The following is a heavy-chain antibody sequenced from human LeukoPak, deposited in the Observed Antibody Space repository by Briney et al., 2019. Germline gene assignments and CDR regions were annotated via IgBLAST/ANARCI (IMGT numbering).Heavy chain of an antibody. V-gene: IGHV3-64*01. Sequence: PGVSLRLSCAASGFTFSNYAMHWVRQAPGKGLEYVSAISSNGGSTYYANSVKGRFTISRDNSKNTLYLQMGSLRAEDMAVYYCARVGDINVFDIWGQGTMVTVSS. CDR3: ARVGDINVFDI. CDR2: ISSNGGST. CDR1: GFTFSNYA. D-gene: IGHD3-10*01. J-gene: IGHJ3*02.